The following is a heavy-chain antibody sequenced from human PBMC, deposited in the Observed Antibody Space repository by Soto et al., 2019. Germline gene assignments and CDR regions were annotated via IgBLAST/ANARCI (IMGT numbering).Heavy chain of an antibody. J-gene: IGHJ6*02. D-gene: IGHD1-26*01. Sequence: QVQLVQSGAEVKKPGASVKVSCKASGYTFTSYYMHWVRQAPGQGLEWMGIINPSGGSTSYAQKFQGRVTMTRDTSTSTVYMELSSLRSEDTAVYYCARALVGATNRYYYGMDVWGQGTTVTVSS. V-gene: IGHV1-46*01. CDR3: ARALVGATNRYYYGMDV. CDR2: INPSGGST. CDR1: GYTFTSYY.